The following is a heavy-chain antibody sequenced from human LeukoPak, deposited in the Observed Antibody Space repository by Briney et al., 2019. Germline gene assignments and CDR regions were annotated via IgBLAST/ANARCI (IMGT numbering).Heavy chain of an antibody. CDR2: ISIGGSRI. CDR1: GFTFSSYE. D-gene: IGHD3-16*01. CDR3: ARDWGGSGAFDV. J-gene: IGHJ3*01. V-gene: IGHV3-48*03. Sequence: GGSLRISCAASGFTFSSYEMNWVRQASGKGLEWVSYISIGGSRIYYAESVKGRFTISRDNAQNSLFLQLNSLRAEDTAIYYCARDWGGSGAFDVWSQGTMVTVSS.